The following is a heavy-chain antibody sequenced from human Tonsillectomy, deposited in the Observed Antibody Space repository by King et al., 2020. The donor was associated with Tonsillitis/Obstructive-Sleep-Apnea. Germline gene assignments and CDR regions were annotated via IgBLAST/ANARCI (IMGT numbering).Heavy chain of an antibody. CDR1: GFSLSTSGMC. V-gene: IGHV2-70*11. J-gene: IGHJ3*02. CDR2: IDWDDDK. D-gene: IGHD4-17*01. CDR3: ARDYGDYVLHDI. Sequence: VTLQESGPALVKPPQTLTLTCTFSGFSLSTSGMCVSWIRQPPGKALEWLARIDWDDDKYYSTSLKTRLTISKDTSKNQVVLTMTNMDPVDTATYYCARDYGDYVLHDIWGQGTMVTVSS.